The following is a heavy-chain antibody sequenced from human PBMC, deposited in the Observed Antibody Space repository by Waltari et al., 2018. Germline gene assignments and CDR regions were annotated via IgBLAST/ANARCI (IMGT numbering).Heavy chain of an antibody. CDR3: ARDNWNYGNTFDF. Sequence: QVQLVQSGAEVKKPGASVKVSCKASGNTFTDYYIHWVRQAPGHGLEWMGWISPRRGGTKYAQKFQGRVPMTRDTSISTAYMELTSLRSDDTAVYYCARDNWNYGNTFDFWGQGTLVTVSS. V-gene: IGHV1-2*02. CDR2: ISPRRGGT. CDR1: GNTFTDYY. D-gene: IGHD1-7*01. J-gene: IGHJ4*02.